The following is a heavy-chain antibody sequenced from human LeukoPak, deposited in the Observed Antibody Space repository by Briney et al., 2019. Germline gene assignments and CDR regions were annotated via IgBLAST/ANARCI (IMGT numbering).Heavy chain of an antibody. CDR1: GFTFNRYN. J-gene: IGHJ4*02. V-gene: IGHV3-21*01. CDR3: ARDQVGPLDS. CDR2: ISTSSSYI. Sequence: GGSLRLSCAASGFTFNRYNMNWVRRAPGKGLEWVSSISTSSSYIYYADSVRGRFTISRDNAKNSLYLQMNSLRAEDTAVYYCARDQVGPLDSWGQGTLVTVSS.